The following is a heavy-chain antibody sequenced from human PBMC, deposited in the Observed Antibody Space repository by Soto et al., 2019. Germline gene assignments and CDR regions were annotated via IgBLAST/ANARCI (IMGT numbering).Heavy chain of an antibody. CDR2: ISYDGSNK. D-gene: IGHD3-22*01. Sequence: PGGSLRLSCAASGFTFSSYGMHWVRQAPGKGLEWVAVISYDGSNKYYADSVKGRFTISRDNSKNTLYLQMNSLRAEDTAVYYCAKDRLSGTMIVVAVDFDYWGQGTLVTVSS. CDR1: GFTFSSYG. J-gene: IGHJ4*02. CDR3: AKDRLSGTMIVVAVDFDY. V-gene: IGHV3-30*18.